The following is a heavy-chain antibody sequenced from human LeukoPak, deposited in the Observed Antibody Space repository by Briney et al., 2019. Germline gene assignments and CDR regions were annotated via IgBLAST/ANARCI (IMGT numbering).Heavy chain of an antibody. CDR2: IIPIFGTA. J-gene: IGHJ4*02. Sequence: GASVKVSCKASGYTFTSYYMHWVRQAPGQGLEWMGGIIPIFGTANYAQKFQGRVTITADESTSTAYMELSSLRSEDTAVYYCAREESADYDYVWGSYRFRGFDYWGQGTLVTVSS. CDR1: GYTFTSYY. CDR3: AREESADYDYVWGSYRFRGFDY. D-gene: IGHD3-16*02. V-gene: IGHV1-69*13.